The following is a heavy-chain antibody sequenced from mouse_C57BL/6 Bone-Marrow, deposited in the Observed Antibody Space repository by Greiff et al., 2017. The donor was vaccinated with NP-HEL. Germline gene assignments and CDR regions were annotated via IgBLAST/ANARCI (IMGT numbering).Heavy chain of an antibody. V-gene: IGHV1-50*01. J-gene: IGHJ1*03. CDR3: ARSRNYYGSYWYFDV. CDR2: IDPSDSFT. Sequence: QVQLQQPGAELVKPGASVKLSCKASGYTFTSYWMQWVKQRPGQGLEWIGEIDPSDSFTNYNQKFNGQATLTVDTSSSTAYMQLSSLTSEDSAVYYCARSRNYYGSYWYFDVWGTGTTVTVSS. CDR1: GYTFTSYW. D-gene: IGHD1-1*01.